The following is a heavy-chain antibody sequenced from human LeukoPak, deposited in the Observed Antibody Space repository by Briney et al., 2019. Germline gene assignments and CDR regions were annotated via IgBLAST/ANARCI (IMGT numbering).Heavy chain of an antibody. CDR3: ATLGEGSYGDYFSSVEY. CDR2: ISYHGSSK. V-gene: IGHV3-30*03. Sequence: GGSLRLSCAASGFTFSSYDMSWVRQAPGKGLEWVSVISYHGSSKFYADSVKGRFTISRDNSKNTLYLQMNSLRREDTAVYYCATLGEGSYGDYFSSVEYWGQGTLVTVSS. D-gene: IGHD4-17*01. J-gene: IGHJ4*02. CDR1: GFTFSSYD.